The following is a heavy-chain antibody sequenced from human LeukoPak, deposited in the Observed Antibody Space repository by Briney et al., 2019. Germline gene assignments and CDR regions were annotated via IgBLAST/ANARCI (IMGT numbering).Heavy chain of an antibody. D-gene: IGHD2-2*01. J-gene: IGHJ4*02. CDR1: GFTFSSYA. CDR2: ISSSGANT. V-gene: IGHV3-23*01. CDR3: ANIVVVPAAQQGYDFDY. Sequence: GESLRLSCAASGFTFSSYAMSWVRQAPGKGLQWVSAISSSGANTYYADSVKGRFTISRDNSKNTLYLQMNSLRAEDTAVYYCANIVVVPAAQQGYDFDYWGQGTLVTVSS.